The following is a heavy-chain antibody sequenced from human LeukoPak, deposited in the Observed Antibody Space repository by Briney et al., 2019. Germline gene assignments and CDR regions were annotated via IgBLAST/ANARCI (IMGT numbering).Heavy chain of an antibody. J-gene: IGHJ3*02. V-gene: IGHV3-11*01. CDR1: GFTFSDYY. CDR3: ATGGSGYTVDAFDI. D-gene: IGHD3-3*01. Sequence: GGSLRLSCAASGFTFSDYYMSWIRQAPGKGLEWVSYISSSGSTIYYADSVKGRFTISRDNAKKSLYLQMNSLSAEDTAVYYCATGGSGYTVDAFDIWGQGTMVTVSS. CDR2: ISSSGSTI.